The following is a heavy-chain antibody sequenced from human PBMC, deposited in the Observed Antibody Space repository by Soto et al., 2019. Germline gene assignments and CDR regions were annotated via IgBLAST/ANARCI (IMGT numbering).Heavy chain of an antibody. CDR2: ISPDNGNT. J-gene: IGHJ6*02. CDR3: ASALGYSGYAGMDV. Sequence: QVQLVQSGGEVKKPGASVKVSCKASGYTFTFYGINWVRQAPGQGLEWMGWISPDNGNTNYAQKLQGRVTMTTDTCTSKDYMELRSLRSEAAAVYSCASALGYSGYAGMDVGGQGTTVTVSS. CDR1: GYTFTFYG. V-gene: IGHV1-18*01. D-gene: IGHD5-12*01.